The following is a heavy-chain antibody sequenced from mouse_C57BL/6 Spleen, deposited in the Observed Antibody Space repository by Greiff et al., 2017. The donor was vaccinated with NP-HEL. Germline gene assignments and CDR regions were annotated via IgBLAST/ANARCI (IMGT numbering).Heavy chain of an antibody. V-gene: IGHV2-5*01. J-gene: IGHJ4*01. CDR1: GFSLTSYG. D-gene: IGHD2-5*01. CDR3: AKRDYSNYNYAMDY. Sequence: QVQLQQSGPGLVQPSQSLSITCTVSGFSLTSYGVHWVRQSPGKGLEWLGVIWRGGSTDYNAAFMSRLSITKDNSKSQVFFKMNSLQADDTAIYYCAKRDYSNYNYAMDYWGQGTSVTVSS. CDR2: IWRGGST.